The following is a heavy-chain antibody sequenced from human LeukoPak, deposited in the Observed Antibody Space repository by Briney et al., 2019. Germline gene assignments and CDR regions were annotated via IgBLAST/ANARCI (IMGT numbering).Heavy chain of an antibody. V-gene: IGHV4-39*07. CDR1: GGSISSGSYY. D-gene: IGHD3-10*01. Sequence: SETLSLTCTVSGGSISSGSYYWSWIRQPPGKGLEWIGEINHSGSTNYNPSLKSRVTISVDTSKNQFSLKLSSVTAADTAVYYCARGIGFDYWGQGTLVTVSS. J-gene: IGHJ4*02. CDR3: ARGIGFDY. CDR2: INHSGST.